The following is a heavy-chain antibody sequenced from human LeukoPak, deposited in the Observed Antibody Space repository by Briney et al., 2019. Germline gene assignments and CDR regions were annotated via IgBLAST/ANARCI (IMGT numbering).Heavy chain of an antibody. D-gene: IGHD5-12*01. Sequence: GASLKISCKGSGSSFTNYWIVWVRQLPGRGLEYMGFIYPGDSNTRYGPSFQGQVTISADKSISTAYLQWSSLKASDTAMYYWARHRISDYDSGVSWCDPWGQGTLVTVSS. CDR3: ARHRISDYDSGVSWCDP. V-gene: IGHV5-51*01. CDR2: IYPGDSNT. CDR1: GSSFTNYW. J-gene: IGHJ5*02.